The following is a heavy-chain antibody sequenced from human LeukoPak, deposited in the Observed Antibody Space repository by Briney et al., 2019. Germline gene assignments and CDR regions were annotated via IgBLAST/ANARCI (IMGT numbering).Heavy chain of an antibody. J-gene: IGHJ4*02. V-gene: IGHV1-46*01. CDR3: ARVRLDTYYDFWSGYYWDY. CDR2: INPSGGST. CDR1: GYTFTSYY. Sequence: ASVKVSCKASGYTFTSYYMHWVRQAPGQGLEWMGIINPSGGSTSYAQKFQGRVTMTRDMSTSTVYMELSSVRSEDTAVYYCARVRLDTYYDFWSGYYWDYWGQGTLVTVSS. D-gene: IGHD3-3*01.